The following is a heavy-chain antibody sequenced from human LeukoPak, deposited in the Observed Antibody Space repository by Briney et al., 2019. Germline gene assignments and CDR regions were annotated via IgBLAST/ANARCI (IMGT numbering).Heavy chain of an antibody. CDR1: GGSISSYY. Sequence: PSETLSLTCTVSGGSISSYYWSWIRQPAGKGLEWIGRIYRSGSTNYNPSLKSRVTMSVDTSKNQFSLKLSSVTAADTAVYYCARGAGSTISNDAFDMWGQGTMVSVSS. CDR3: ARGAGSTISNDAFDM. CDR2: IYRSGST. J-gene: IGHJ3*02. V-gene: IGHV4-4*07. D-gene: IGHD5-24*01.